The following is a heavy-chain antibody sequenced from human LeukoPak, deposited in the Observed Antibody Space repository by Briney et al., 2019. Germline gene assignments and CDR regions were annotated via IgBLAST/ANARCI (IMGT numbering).Heavy chain of an antibody. D-gene: IGHD6-19*01. CDR1: GFTFSSYW. CDR3: ARLADYNSGWFTDY. V-gene: IGHV3-74*03. CDR2: INSHGSNT. Sequence: GGSLRLSCAASGFTFSSYWMHWVRQAPGKGLVWVSRINSHGSNTKYADSVKGRLTISRDNAKNTLYLQLDSLRAEDTAVYYCARLADYNSGWFTDYWGQGTLVTVSS. J-gene: IGHJ4*02.